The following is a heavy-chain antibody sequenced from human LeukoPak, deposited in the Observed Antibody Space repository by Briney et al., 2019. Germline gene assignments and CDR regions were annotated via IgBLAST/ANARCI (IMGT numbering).Heavy chain of an antibody. CDR2: ISSSTSYT. D-gene: IGHD1-1*01. V-gene: IGHV3-21*04. Sequence: GGSLRLSCAASGFTFSSYSMNWVRQAPGKGLEWVSSISSSTSYTNYAHSVKGRFTISRDNAKNSLYLQMNSLRAEDTAVYYCARDRTARAFDIWGQGTMVTVSS. J-gene: IGHJ3*02. CDR1: GFTFSSYS. CDR3: ARDRTARAFDI.